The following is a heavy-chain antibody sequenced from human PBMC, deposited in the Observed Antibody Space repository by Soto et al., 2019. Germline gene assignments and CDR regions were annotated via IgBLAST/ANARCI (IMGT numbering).Heavy chain of an antibody. CDR2: IDPSDSYT. J-gene: IGHJ4*02. CDR3: AGHSLRGWYAPVDY. D-gene: IGHD6-19*01. V-gene: IGHV5-10-1*01. Sequence: PGESLKISCNASVYSFTNDWITCVRQMPGKGLEWMGRIDPSDSYTNYSPSFQGHVTISVDKSISTAYLQWSSLKASDTAMYYCAGHSLRGWYAPVDYWGQGTLVTVSS. CDR1: VYSFTNDW.